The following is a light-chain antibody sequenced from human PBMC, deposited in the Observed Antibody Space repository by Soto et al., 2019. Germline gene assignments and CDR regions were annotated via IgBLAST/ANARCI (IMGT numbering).Light chain of an antibody. V-gene: IGKV3-15*01. CDR2: GAS. J-gene: IGKJ1*01. CDR1: QSVSSN. CDR3: QQYNSWPQA. Sequence: EIVLTQSPATLSVSPGERATLSCRASQSVSSNLAWYHQKPGQAPSLLIYGASTRATGIPARFSGSGSGTDFTLTISSLQSEDFAVYYCQQYNSWPQAFGQGTKVEIK.